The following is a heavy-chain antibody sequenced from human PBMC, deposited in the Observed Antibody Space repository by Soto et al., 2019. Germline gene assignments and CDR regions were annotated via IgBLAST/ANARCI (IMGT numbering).Heavy chain of an antibody. V-gene: IGHV3-64*01. CDR1: GFTFSTYT. D-gene: IGHD2-8*01. CDR2: ISSNGRST. J-gene: IGHJ4*02. CDR3: ARDRCTNGVCYAPSDY. Sequence: GGSLRLSCATSGFTFSTYTMHWVRQAPGKGLEYVSAISSNGRSTYYANSVKGRFTISRDNSKNTLYLQMDSLRAEDMAVYYCARDRCTNGVCYAPSDYWGQGTLVTVSS.